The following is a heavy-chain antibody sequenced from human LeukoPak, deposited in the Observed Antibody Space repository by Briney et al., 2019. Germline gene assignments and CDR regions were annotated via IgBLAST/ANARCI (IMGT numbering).Heavy chain of an antibody. D-gene: IGHD6-13*01. V-gene: IGHV3-23*01. Sequence: QPGGSLRLSCAASGFTFSSYAMSWVRQAPGKGLEWVSAISGSGGSTYYADSVKGRFTISRDNSKNTLYLQMNGLRAEDTAVYYCAKVQRYSSSWYLDYWGQGTLVTVSS. CDR1: GFTFSSYA. CDR2: ISGSGGST. CDR3: AKVQRYSSSWYLDY. J-gene: IGHJ4*02.